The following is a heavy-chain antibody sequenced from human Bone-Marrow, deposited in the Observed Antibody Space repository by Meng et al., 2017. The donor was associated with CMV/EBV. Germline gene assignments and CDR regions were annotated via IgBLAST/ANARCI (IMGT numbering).Heavy chain of an antibody. CDR1: GGSISSYY. CDR3: ARDCGGECYPLYYYGMDV. D-gene: IGHD2-21*01. V-gene: IGHV4-59*01. Sequence: SETLSLTCTVSGGSISSYYWSWIRQPPGKGLEWVGYIYYSGSTNYNPSLKSRVPISVDTSKIQFSLKLSSVTAAYTPVYSCARDCGGECYPLYYYGMDVWGQGTTVTVSS. CDR2: IYYSGST. J-gene: IGHJ6*02.